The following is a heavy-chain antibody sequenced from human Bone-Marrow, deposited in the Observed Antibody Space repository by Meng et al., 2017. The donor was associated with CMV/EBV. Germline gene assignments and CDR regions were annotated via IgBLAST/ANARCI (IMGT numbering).Heavy chain of an antibody. J-gene: IGHJ6*01. CDR2: INPNSGGT. Sequence: ASVKVSCKASGYTFTGYYMHWVRQAPGQGLEWMGWINPNSGGTNYAQKFQGRVTMTRDTSISTAYMELSRLRSDDTAVYYCARGAADIVVVPAYYYGMDVWGQGTTVTFSS. D-gene: IGHD2-2*01. CDR1: GYTFTGYY. V-gene: IGHV1-2*02. CDR3: ARGAADIVVVPAYYYGMDV.